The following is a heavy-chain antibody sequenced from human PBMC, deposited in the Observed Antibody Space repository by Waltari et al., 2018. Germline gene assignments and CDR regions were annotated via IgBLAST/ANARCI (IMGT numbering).Heavy chain of an antibody. CDR1: GGTFSSYA. D-gene: IGHD3-10*01. CDR3: ARPSERDYYGRADAFDI. V-gene: IGHV1-69*01. J-gene: IGHJ3*02. CDR2: IIPSCGTA. Sequence: QVQLVQSGAEVKKPGSSVKVSCKASGGTFSSYAISWVRQAPGQGLEWMGGIIPSCGTANYAQKFQGRVTITADESTSTAYMELSSLRSEDTAVYYCARPSERDYYGRADAFDIWGQGTMVTVSS.